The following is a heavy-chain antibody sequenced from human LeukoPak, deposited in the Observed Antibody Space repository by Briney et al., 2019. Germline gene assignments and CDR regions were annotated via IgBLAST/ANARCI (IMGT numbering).Heavy chain of an antibody. CDR3: ARAFDWLDS. J-gene: IGHJ5*01. V-gene: IGHV1-69*01. CDR2: IIPRYDSP. Sequence: ASVKVSCKASGGTFNSYGISWVRPAPGQGLEWMGGIIPRYDSPNHAQKFQGRVTFSADDSTATAYMELSSLRFEDTAVYYCARAFDWLDSWGQGTQVTVSS. CDR1: GGTFNSYG.